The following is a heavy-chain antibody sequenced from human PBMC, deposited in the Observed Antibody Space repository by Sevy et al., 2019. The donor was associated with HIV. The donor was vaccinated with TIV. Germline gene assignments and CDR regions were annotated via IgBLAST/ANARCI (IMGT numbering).Heavy chain of an antibody. J-gene: IGHJ4*02. V-gene: IGHV4-59*01. CDR2: IYYSGST. CDR1: GGSISSYY. Sequence: SESLSLTCTVSGGSISSYYWSWIRQSPGKGLEWIGYIYYSGSTNYNPSLKSRVTISVDTSKNQFSLKLSSVTAADTAVYYCARVDWEQQLVFDYWGQGTLVTVSS. CDR3: ARVDWEQQLVFDY. D-gene: IGHD6-13*01.